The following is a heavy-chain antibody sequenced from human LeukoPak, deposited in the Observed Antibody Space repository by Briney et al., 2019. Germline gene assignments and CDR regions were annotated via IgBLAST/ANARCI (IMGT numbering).Heavy chain of an antibody. V-gene: IGHV4-59*01. CDR3: ARYSYDILTGYPKGWFDP. D-gene: IGHD3-9*01. Sequence: SETLSLTCTVSGGSISSYYWSWIRQPPGKGLEWIGYIYYSGSTNYNPSLKSRVTISVDTSKNQFSLKLSSVTAAGTAVYYCARYSYDILTGYPKGWFDPWGQGTLVTVSS. J-gene: IGHJ5*02. CDR1: GGSISSYY. CDR2: IYYSGST.